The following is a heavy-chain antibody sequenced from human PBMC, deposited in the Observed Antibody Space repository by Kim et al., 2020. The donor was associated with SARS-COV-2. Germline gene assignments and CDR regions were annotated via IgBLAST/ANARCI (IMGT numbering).Heavy chain of an antibody. Sequence: GGSLRLSCAASGFTVSRNYMSWVRQAPGKGLEWVSVIYSGGSTYYADSVKGRFTISRDNSKNTLYLQMNSLRAEDTAVYYCARDPFCGGGSCYPAPYYAMDVRGQGTTVTVSS. CDR2: IYSGGST. CDR1: GFTVSRNY. J-gene: IGHJ6*02. V-gene: IGHV3-53*01. D-gene: IGHD2-15*01. CDR3: ARDPFCGGGSCYPAPYYAMDV.